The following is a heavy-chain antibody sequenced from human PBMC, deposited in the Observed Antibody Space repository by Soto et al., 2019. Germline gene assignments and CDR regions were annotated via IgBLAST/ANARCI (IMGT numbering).Heavy chain of an antibody. J-gene: IGHJ5*02. CDR3: PRSTGVTHPFGP. CDR2: IYYSGST. CDR1: GGPISSYY. Sequence: PSDALSLTCTDSGGPISSYYWSWIRQPPGKGLEWIGYIYYSGSTNYNPSLKSRVTISVDTSKNQFSLKLSSVTAADTAVYYCPRSTGVTHPFGPWGQGTLVPV. D-gene: IGHD3-10*01. V-gene: IGHV4-59*01.